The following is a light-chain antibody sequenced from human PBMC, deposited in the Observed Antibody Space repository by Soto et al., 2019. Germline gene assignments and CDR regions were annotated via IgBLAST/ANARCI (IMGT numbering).Light chain of an antibody. CDR1: QSVRSSS. J-gene: IGKJ1*01. V-gene: IGKV3-20*01. Sequence: EIVLTQSPGTLSLSPGERATLSCRASQSVRSSSLAWHQQKPGQAPRLLIYGASSRATGIPDRFSGSGSGTDFTLTISRLEPEDFAVYYCQQYGSSPPRTFGQGTKVDIK. CDR3: QQYGSSPPRT. CDR2: GAS.